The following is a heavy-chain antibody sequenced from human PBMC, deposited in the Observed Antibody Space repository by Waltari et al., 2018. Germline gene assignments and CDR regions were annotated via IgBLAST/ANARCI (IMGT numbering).Heavy chain of an antibody. CDR2: IHPNSGGT. Sequence: QVQLVQSGAEVKKPGASVNVSCKTSGYAFPSYYIHWVRQATGQGLEWMGWIHPNSGGTNYAQKYQGRITMTRDTSISTVYMELSRLISNDTAVYYCARSYQSGSYSDYWGQGTPVTVSS. D-gene: IGHD1-26*01. J-gene: IGHJ4*02. CDR1: GYAFPSYY. V-gene: IGHV1-2*02. CDR3: ARSYQSGSYSDY.